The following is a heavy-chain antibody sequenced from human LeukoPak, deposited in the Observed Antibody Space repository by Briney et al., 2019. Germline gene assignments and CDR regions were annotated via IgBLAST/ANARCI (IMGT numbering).Heavy chain of an antibody. CDR1: GGSISSGSYY. J-gene: IGHJ3*02. V-gene: IGHV4-61*02. Sequence: SQTLSLTCTVSGGSISSGSYYWSWIRQPAGKGLEWIGRIYSSGSTNYNPSLKSRVTISVYTSTNELSLKLTSVPAADTAVYYCARWDRDAFDIWGQGTMVTVSS. CDR2: IYSSGST. D-gene: IGHD1-26*01. CDR3: ARWDRDAFDI.